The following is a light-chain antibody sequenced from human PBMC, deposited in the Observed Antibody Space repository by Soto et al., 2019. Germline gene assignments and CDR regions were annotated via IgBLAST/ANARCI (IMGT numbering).Light chain of an antibody. CDR1: QNVYINS. V-gene: IGKV3-20*01. CDR3: QQYGDSPLT. Sequence: EVVLTQSPGTLSLSPGERATLSCRASQNVYINSLAWYQQRPGQTARLLIYGASTRAAAIPDRFSGSGSGADFALSIDGLEPEDFAIYYCQQYGDSPLTFGPGTRVD. CDR2: GAS. J-gene: IGKJ3*01.